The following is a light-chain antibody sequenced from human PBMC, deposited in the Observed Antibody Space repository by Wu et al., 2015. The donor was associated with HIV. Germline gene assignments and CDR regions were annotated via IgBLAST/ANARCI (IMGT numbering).Light chain of an antibody. CDR1: QSVTNNY. Sequence: EIVLTQSPGTLSLSPGERATLSCRASQSVTNNYLAWYQQNPGQPPRLLIYGASSRATGIPDRFSGSGSGTDFTLTISRLEPEDFAVYYCQQYGNSPKYSFGQGTKLEIK. CDR3: QQYGNSPKYS. V-gene: IGKV3-20*01. CDR2: GAS. J-gene: IGKJ2*03.